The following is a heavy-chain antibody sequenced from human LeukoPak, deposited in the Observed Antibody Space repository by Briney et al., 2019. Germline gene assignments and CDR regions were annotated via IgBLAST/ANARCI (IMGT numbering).Heavy chain of an antibody. Sequence: PSETLSLTCTVSGGSISSDYWSWIRQPPGKGLEWMGSIYYSGSTNYNPSLKSRVTISVDTSKNQFSLRLSSVTAADTAVYYCAREVSGSHSRFDYWGQGTLVTVSS. CDR2: IYYSGST. V-gene: IGHV4-59*01. J-gene: IGHJ4*02. CDR1: GGSISSDY. D-gene: IGHD3-3*01. CDR3: AREVSGSHSRFDY.